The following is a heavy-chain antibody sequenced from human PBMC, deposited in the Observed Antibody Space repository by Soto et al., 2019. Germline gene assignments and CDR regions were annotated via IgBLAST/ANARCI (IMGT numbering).Heavy chain of an antibody. J-gene: IGHJ4*02. V-gene: IGHV3-49*04. CDR2: IRSKAYGGTP. CDR3: TTLWVYYYAGSIFYPDY. CDR1: GFTFGDHA. Sequence: LRLSCQASGFTFGDHALSWVRQAPGKGLEWVGYIRSKAYGGTPEYAASVKGRFTISRDDSKRLGYLQMSGLRTEDTAVYYCTTLWVYYYAGSIFYPDYWGQGTLVTVSS. D-gene: IGHD3-10*01.